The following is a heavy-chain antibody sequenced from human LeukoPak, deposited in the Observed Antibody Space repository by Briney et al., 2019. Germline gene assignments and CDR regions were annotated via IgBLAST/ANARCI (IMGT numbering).Heavy chain of an antibody. CDR3: ARDNMGFDY. V-gene: IGHV3-23*01. Sequence: PGGSLRLSCAASGFTFSSYAMSWVRQAPGKGLEWVSTISGSGGSTYYADSVKGRFTISRDNSKNTRFLQMNSLRAEDTALYYCARDNMGFDYWGRGTLVTVFS. CDR2: ISGSGGST. J-gene: IGHJ4*02. CDR1: GFTFSSYA. D-gene: IGHD1-26*01.